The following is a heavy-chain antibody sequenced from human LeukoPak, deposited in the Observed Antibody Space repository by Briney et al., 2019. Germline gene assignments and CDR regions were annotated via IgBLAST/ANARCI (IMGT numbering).Heavy chain of an antibody. CDR1: GGSISSHY. D-gene: IGHD6-13*01. J-gene: IGHJ6*03. V-gene: IGHV4-59*11. CDR3: ARTGSSWPLYYYYYMDV. CDR2: VSDSGTT. Sequence: SETLSLTCTVSGGSISSHYWSWIRQPPGKGLEWIGYVSDSGTTNYNPSLKSRVTVSVDTSKDQFSLKLTSVTAADTAVYYCARTGSSWPLYYYYYMDVWGKGTTVTVSS.